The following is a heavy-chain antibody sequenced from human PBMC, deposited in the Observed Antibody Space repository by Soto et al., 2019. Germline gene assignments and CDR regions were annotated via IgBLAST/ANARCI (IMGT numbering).Heavy chain of an antibody. CDR2: IIPIFGTA. D-gene: IGHD6-19*01. V-gene: IGHV1-69*13. CDR3: ARGSSGYSSGWYLSYYYYGMDV. Sequence: SVKVSCKASGGSFSSYAISWVRQAPGQGLEWMGGIIPIFGTANYAQKFQGRVTITADESTSTAYMELSSLRSEDTAVYYCARGSSGYSSGWYLSYYYYGMDVWGQGTTVTVSS. J-gene: IGHJ6*02. CDR1: GGSFSSYA.